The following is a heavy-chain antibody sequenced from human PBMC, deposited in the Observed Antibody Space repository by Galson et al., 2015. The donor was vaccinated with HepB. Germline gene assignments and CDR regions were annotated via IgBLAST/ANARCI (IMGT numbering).Heavy chain of an antibody. J-gene: IGHJ4*02. CDR1: GFNVRNTY. D-gene: IGHD2-8*02. CDR3: ATAGIGFWYYFDS. CDR2: IYSDDST. V-gene: IGHV3-66*02. Sequence: SLRLSCAASGFNVRNTYMNWVRQAPGKGLEWVSVIYSDDSTYYADAVKGRFTISKDSSKNTVHLHMHSLRAEDTAVYYCATAGIGFWYYFDSWGQGTLVTVSS.